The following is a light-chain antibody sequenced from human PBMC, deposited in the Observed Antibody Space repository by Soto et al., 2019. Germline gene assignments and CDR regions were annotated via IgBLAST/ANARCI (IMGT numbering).Light chain of an antibody. Sequence: QSVLTQPPSVSGAPGQRVTISCTGSSSNIGAGYDVHWYQQLPGTAPKLLIYGNNNRPSGVPDRFSGSKSGTSASLAITGLQAEDEADYYCQSYDITLGGMFGGGTKRPS. CDR3: QSYDITLGGM. CDR1: SSNIGAGYD. CDR2: GNN. V-gene: IGLV1-40*01. J-gene: IGLJ3*02.